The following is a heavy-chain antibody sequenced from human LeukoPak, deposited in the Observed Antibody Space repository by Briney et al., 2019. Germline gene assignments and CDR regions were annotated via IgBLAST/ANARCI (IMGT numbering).Heavy chain of an antibody. CDR1: GFTFSSYW. D-gene: IGHD5-12*01. CDR2: INSDGSST. J-gene: IGHJ4*02. Sequence: GGSLRLSCAASGFTFSSYWMHWVRQAPGKGLLWVSRINSDGSSTSYADSVKGRFTISRDNAKNTLYLQMNSLRAEDTAVYYCAKATSRFVVYYFDYWGQGTLVTVSS. V-gene: IGHV3-74*01. CDR3: AKATSRFVVYYFDY.